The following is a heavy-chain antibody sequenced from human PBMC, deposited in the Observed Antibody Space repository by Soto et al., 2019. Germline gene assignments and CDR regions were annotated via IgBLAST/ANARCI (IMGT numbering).Heavy chain of an antibody. CDR1: GGTFSSYA. D-gene: IGHD6-13*01. CDR2: IIPIFGTA. Sequence: QVQLVQSGAEVKKPGSSVKVSCKASGGTFSSYAISWVRQAPGQGLEWMGGIIPIFGTANYAQKFQGRVTITADESTGTAYMELSSLRSEDTAVYYCARGGTGSSSWTWWFDPWGQGTLVTVSS. V-gene: IGHV1-69*12. J-gene: IGHJ5*02. CDR3: ARGGTGSSSWTWWFDP.